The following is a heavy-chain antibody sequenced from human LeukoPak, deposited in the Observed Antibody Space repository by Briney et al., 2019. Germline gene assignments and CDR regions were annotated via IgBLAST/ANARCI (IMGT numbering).Heavy chain of an antibody. CDR3: ARVQYYYDSSGPERDWYFDL. Sequence: SETLSLTCTVSGGSISRYYWSWIRQPPGKGLEWIGYIYYSGSTNYNPSLKSRVTISVDTSKNQFSLKLSSVTAADTAVYYCARVQYYYDSSGPERDWYFDLWGRGTLVTVSS. CDR1: GGSISRYY. D-gene: IGHD3-22*01. J-gene: IGHJ2*01. V-gene: IGHV4-59*01. CDR2: IYYSGST.